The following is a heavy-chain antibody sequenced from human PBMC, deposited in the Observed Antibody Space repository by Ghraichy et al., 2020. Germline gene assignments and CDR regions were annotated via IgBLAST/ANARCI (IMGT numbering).Heavy chain of an antibody. J-gene: IGHJ6*02. V-gene: IGHV3-7*01. CDR1: GFTFSNYW. CDR2: IRQDGNEK. Sequence: GESLNISCAASGFTFSNYWMTWVRQAPGKGLEWVANIRQDGNEKYCVDSVKGRFTISRDNAKNSLYLQMNSLRAEDTAIYYCVRPRQPYYYAMDVWGQGTTVTVSS. D-gene: IGHD1-1*01. CDR3: VRPRQPYYYAMDV.